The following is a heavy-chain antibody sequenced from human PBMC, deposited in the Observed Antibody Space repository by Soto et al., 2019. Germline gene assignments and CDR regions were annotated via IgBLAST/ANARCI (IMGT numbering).Heavy chain of an antibody. V-gene: IGHV1-8*01. CDR2: MNPNSGNT. CDR3: ARAGDDCSTTNCYLIDY. J-gene: IGHJ4*02. CDR1: GYTFTSYD. D-gene: IGHD2-2*01. Sequence: ASVNVSCKASGYTFTSYDINWVRQATGQGLELMGWMNPNSGNTGYAQKFQGRVTMTRXXXXXXAXMXLXXXXSEXTAVYYFARAGDDCSTTNCYLIDYWGQGTLVTVSS.